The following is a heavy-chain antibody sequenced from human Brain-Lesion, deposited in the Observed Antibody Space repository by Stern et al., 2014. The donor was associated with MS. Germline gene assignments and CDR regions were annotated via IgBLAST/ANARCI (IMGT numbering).Heavy chain of an antibody. D-gene: IGHD3-10*01. J-gene: IGHJ5*01. Sequence: VQLVQSGGGLVKPGGSLRLSCAASGFTFSNYWMHWVRQAPGKGLVWVSRVNTDGRRTSYEDSVKGRFTMSRDNAKNTLYLQMNSLRVEDTAIYYCARGERWFDSWGQGTLVTVSS. CDR1: GFTFSNYW. CDR2: VNTDGRRT. V-gene: IGHV3-74*02. CDR3: ARGERWFDS.